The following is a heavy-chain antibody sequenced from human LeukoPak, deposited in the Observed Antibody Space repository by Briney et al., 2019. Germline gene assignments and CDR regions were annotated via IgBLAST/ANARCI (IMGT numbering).Heavy chain of an antibody. CDR1: GFTFSSYA. Sequence: PGGSLRLSCAASGFTFSSYAMSWVRQAPGKGLEWVSAISGSGGSTYYADSVKGRFTISRDNSKNTLYLQMNSLRAEDTAVYYCAKLVGYSSLWPPHYFDYWGQGTLVTVSS. J-gene: IGHJ4*02. CDR2: ISGSGGST. V-gene: IGHV3-23*01. CDR3: AKLVGYSSLWPPHYFDY. D-gene: IGHD6-13*01.